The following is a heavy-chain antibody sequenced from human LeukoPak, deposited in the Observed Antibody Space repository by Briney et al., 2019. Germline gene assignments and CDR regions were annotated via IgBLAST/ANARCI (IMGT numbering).Heavy chain of an antibody. V-gene: IGHV4-39*01. CDR2: IYYSGST. Sequence: SETLSLTCTVSGGSISSSSYYWGWIRQPPGKGLEWIGSIYYSGSTYYNPSLKSRVTISVDTSKNQFSLKLSSVTAADTAVYHCARLLSVSWLVRAYSGNQYYYGMDVWGQGTTVTVSS. D-gene: IGHD1-26*01. CDR1: GGSISSSSYY. J-gene: IGHJ6*02. CDR3: ARLLSVSWLVRAYSGNQYYYGMDV.